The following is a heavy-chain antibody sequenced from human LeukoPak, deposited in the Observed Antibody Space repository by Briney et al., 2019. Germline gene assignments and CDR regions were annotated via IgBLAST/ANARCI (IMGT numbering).Heavy chain of an antibody. CDR1: GFTFSSYS. D-gene: IGHD2-21*02. CDR2: ISSSNSSI. Sequence: GGSLRLSCAASGFTFSSYSMNWVRQAPGKGLEWVSSISSSNSSICYADSVKGRFTISRDNAKNSLYLQMNSLRAEDTAVYYCARRVTPSSFDYWGQGTLVTVSS. V-gene: IGHV3-21*01. CDR3: ARRVTPSSFDY. J-gene: IGHJ4*02.